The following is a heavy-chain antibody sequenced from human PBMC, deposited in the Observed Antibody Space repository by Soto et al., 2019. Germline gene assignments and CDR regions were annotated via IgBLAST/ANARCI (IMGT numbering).Heavy chain of an antibody. Sequence: QVQLVESGGGVVQPGRSLRLSCAVSGFTVSTYGMHWVRQAPGKGLEWVAVISRDGGTKYYADSVKGRFTISRDNSRNKRFREMNRLRGDDMAVYYCTGEVASGYWGQGTLVTVSS. CDR3: TGEVASGY. CDR2: ISRDGGTK. CDR1: GFTVSTYG. J-gene: IGHJ4*02. V-gene: IGHV3-30*03. D-gene: IGHD2-8*02.